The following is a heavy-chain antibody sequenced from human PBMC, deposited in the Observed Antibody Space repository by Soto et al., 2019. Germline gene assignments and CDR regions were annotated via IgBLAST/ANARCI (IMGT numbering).Heavy chain of an antibody. CDR1: VFPFSTSG. J-gene: IGHJ5*02. D-gene: IGHD3-3*01. CDR3: ARDKVTIFGKSGFDP. V-gene: IGHV3-33*01. CDR2: IWYDGTNT. Sequence: GGSLRLCCAASVFPFSTSGMHWFRQAPGRGLEWVAVIWYDGTNTFYADSVKGRFTISRDNSKNTLYLHMNSLRAEDTAVYYCARDKVTIFGKSGFDPWGQGTLVTVSS.